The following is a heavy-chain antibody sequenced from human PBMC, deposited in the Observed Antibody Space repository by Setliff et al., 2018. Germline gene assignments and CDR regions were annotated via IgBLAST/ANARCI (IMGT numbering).Heavy chain of an antibody. CDR2: INPRTGVT. Sequence: ASVKVSCKASGYTFTGHYIHLVRQAPGQGLEWLGWINPRTGVTNYARKFQGRVTMTRDTSITTVYMDLGRLRSDDTAVYYCARGTDYHGSGSYWAKDVWGKGTTVTVSS. D-gene: IGHD3-10*01. J-gene: IGHJ6*04. CDR3: ARGTDYHGSGSYWAKDV. CDR1: GYTFTGHY. V-gene: IGHV1-2*02.